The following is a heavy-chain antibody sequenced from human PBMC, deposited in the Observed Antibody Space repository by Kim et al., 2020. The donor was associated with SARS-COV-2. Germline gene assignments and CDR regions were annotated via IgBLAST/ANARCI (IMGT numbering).Heavy chain of an antibody. D-gene: IGHD3-22*01. V-gene: IGHV4-31*02. CDR3: ARVSTMIVVAKD. Sequence: FYNASLKSRVTRSVDTSKNEFSLKLGSVTAAETAVYYCARVSTMIVVAKDWGQGTLVTVSS. J-gene: IGHJ4*02.